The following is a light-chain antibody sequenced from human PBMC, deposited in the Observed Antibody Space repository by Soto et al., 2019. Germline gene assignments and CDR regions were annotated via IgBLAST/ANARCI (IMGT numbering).Light chain of an antibody. CDR3: CSFAGSNSWV. CDR2: EAT. V-gene: IGLV2-23*01. Sequence: QSALTQPASVSGSPGQSITISCTGSSNDVGTYDLVSWYQHHPGAAPKLMIYEATRRPSGISNRFSGSKSGNTASLTISGLQAEDEADYYCCSFAGSNSWVFGGGTKLTVL. J-gene: IGLJ3*02. CDR1: SNDVGTYDL.